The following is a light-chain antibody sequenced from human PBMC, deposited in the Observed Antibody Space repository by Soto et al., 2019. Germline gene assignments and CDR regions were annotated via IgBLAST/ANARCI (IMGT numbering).Light chain of an antibody. V-gene: IGKV1-39*01. CDR3: QQSFSPLLT. CDR1: QTLNNY. CDR2: AAS. Sequence: DIQMTQSPSSVSASVGDRITITCRASQTLNNYLTWFQQKPGKAPKVLIYAASTLQSGVPSRFCGSGSGAEFTLTISSLQPEDFATYYCQQSFSPLLTFGGGTKVDIK. J-gene: IGKJ4*01.